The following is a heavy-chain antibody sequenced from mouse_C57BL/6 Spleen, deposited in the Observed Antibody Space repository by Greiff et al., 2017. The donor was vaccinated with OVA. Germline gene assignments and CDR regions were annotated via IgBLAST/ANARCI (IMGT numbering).Heavy chain of an antibody. V-gene: IGHV5-16*01. Sequence: EVQVVESEGGLVQPGSSMKLSCTASGFSFSDYYMAWVRQVPEKGLEWVANINYDGSSTYYLDSLKSRFIISRDNAKNILYLQMISLKYADTATYYCARIDGYCGFDYWGQGTTLAVAS. CDR1: GFSFSDYY. D-gene: IGHD2-3*01. CDR2: INYDGSST. CDR3: ARIDGYCGFDY. J-gene: IGHJ2*01.